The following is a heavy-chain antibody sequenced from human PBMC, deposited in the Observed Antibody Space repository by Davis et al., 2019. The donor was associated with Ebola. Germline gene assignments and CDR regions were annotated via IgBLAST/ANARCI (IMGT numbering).Heavy chain of an antibody. J-gene: IGHJ5*02. CDR1: GGTFSSYA. CDR2: IIPIFGTA. Sequence: SVKVSCKASGGTFSSYAISWVRQAPGQGLEWMGGIIPIFGTANYAQKFQGRVTITADESTSTAYMELSSLRSEDTAVYYCARSKYYDRQNWFDPWGQGTLVTVSS. CDR3: ARSKYYDRQNWFDP. V-gene: IGHV1-69*13. D-gene: IGHD3-22*01.